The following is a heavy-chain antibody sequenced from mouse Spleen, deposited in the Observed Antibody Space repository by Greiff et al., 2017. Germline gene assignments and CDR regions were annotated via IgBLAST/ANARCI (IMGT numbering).Heavy chain of an antibody. CDR3: AREYDYGWFAY. D-gene: IGHD2-4*01. CDR2: ISSGGGNT. J-gene: IGHJ3*01. Sequence: EVKVVESGGGLVKLGGSLKLSCAASGFTFSSYAMSWVRQTPEKRLEWVATISSGGGNTYYPDSVKGRFTISRDNAKNTLYLQMSSLKSEDTAMYYCAREYDYGWFAYWGQGTLVTVSA. CDR1: GFTFSSYA. V-gene: IGHV5-9*04.